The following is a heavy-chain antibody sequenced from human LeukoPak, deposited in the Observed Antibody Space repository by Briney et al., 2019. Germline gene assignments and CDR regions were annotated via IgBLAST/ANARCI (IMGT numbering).Heavy chain of an antibody. CDR3: ARVPRCSGGSCYGGRGTK. D-gene: IGHD2-15*01. Sequence: ASVKVSCKASGYTFTSYDIHWVRQATGQGLAWMGWMNPNSGNTGYAQKFQGRVTMTRNTSISTAYMELSSLRSEDTAVYYCARVPRCSGGSCYGGRGTKWGQGTLVTVSS. V-gene: IGHV1-8*01. J-gene: IGHJ4*02. CDR1: GYTFTSYD. CDR2: MNPNSGNT.